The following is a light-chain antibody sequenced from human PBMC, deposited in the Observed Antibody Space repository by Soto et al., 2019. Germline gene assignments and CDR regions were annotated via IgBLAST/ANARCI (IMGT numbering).Light chain of an antibody. CDR1: SSDAGGYNY. CDR2: DVS. Sequence: QSALTQPASVSGAPGQSIAISCTGTSSDAGGYNYVSWYQHHPGKAPKLMVYDVSNRPSGVSNRFSGSKSGNTASLTISGLQAEDEADYYCSSYTSSSTYVFGTGTKLTVL. J-gene: IGLJ1*01. CDR3: SSYTSSSTYV. V-gene: IGLV2-14*03.